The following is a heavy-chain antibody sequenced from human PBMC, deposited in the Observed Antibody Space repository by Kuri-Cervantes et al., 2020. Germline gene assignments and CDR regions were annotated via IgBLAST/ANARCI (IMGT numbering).Heavy chain of an antibody. D-gene: IGHD1-26*01. CDR1: GFTFSSYA. Sequence: LSLTCAASGFTFSSYAMHWVRQAPGKGLEWVAVISYDGSNKYYADSVKGRFTISRDNSKNTLYLQMNSLRAEDTAVYYCAKDHASGSYPTWGQGTLVTVSS. CDR3: AKDHASGSYPT. CDR2: ISYDGSNK. J-gene: IGHJ5*02. V-gene: IGHV3-30-3*01.